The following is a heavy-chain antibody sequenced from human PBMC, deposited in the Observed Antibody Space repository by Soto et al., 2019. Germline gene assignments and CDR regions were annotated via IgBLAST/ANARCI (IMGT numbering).Heavy chain of an antibody. J-gene: IGHJ4*02. D-gene: IGHD3-3*01. CDR2: ITAGGGT. V-gene: IGHV3-23*01. CDR3: AKETGLLDPFDY. CDR1: GLTLTSQA. Sequence: EVQLLESGGGLVQPGGSLRLSCATSGLTLTSQAMGWVRQAPGKGLEWVSSITAGGGTDYADSVRGRFTISRDNSKNTLYLQMSSLRAEDTAIYYWAKETGLLDPFDYWGQGILVTVSS.